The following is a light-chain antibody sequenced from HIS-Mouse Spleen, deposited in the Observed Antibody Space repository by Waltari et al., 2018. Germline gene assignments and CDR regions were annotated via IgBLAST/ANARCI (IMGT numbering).Light chain of an antibody. CDR1: NLGSKS. V-gene: IGLV3-21*03. CDR3: QVWDSSSDHVV. Sequence: SYVLTQPPSVSVAPGKTARITCGGNNLGSKSVHWYQQKPGQAPVLVVYDDSDRPSGIPARFSDSNSGNTATLTIGRVEAGDEADYCCQVWDSSSDHVVFGRGTELTVL. J-gene: IGLJ2*01. CDR2: DDS.